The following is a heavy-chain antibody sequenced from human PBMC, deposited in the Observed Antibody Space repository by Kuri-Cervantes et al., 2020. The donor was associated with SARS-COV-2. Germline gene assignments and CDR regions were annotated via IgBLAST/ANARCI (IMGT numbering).Heavy chain of an antibody. CDR1: GGSFSGYY. J-gene: IGHJ4*02. D-gene: IGHD1-26*01. CDR2: INHSGST. V-gene: IGHV4-34*01. CDR3: ASSSGTSPGYYFDN. Sequence: SQTLSLTCAVYGGSFSGYYWSWIRQPPGKGLEWIGEINHSGSTNYNPSLKSRVTISVDMSKNHFSLKLSSVTAADTAVYYCASSSGTSPGYYFDNWGQGTLVTVSS.